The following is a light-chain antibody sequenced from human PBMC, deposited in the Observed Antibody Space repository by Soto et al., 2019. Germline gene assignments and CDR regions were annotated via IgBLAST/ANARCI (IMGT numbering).Light chain of an antibody. CDR1: QSVSSNN. CDR3: QQYDNSIT. V-gene: IGKV3-20*01. Sequence: EIVLTQSPGTLSLSPGDTATLSCRASQSVSSNNLAWYHQKPGQTPRLLIYGASSRATGIPARFSGSGSGTDFTLTISRLEPEDFAVYYCQQYDNSITCGQGTRLEIE. J-gene: IGKJ5*01. CDR2: GAS.